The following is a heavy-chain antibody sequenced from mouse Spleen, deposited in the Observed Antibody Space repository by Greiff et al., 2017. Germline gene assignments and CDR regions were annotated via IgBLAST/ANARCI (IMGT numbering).Heavy chain of an antibody. Sequence: EVQLVESGAELVKPGASVKLSCTASGFNIKDTYMHWVKQRPEQGLEWIGRIDPANGNTKYDPKFQGKATITADTSSNTAYLQLSSLTSEDTAVYYCARRGYDAMDYWGQGTSVTVSS. V-gene: IGHV14-3*02. J-gene: IGHJ4*01. CDR2: IDPANGNT. CDR1: GFNIKDTY. CDR3: ARRGYDAMDY.